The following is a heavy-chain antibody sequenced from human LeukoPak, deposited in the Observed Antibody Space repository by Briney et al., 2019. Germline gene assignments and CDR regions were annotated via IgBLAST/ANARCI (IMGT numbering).Heavy chain of an antibody. D-gene: IGHD2-15*01. V-gene: IGHV1-69*06. Sequence: SVKVSCKASGGTFSSYAISWVRQAPGQGLEWMGGIIPIFGTANYAQKSQGRVTITADKSTSTAYMELSSLRSEDTAVYYCARDLGYCSGGSCYSGVRDYWGQGTLVTVSS. CDR1: GGTFSSYA. CDR2: IIPIFGTA. J-gene: IGHJ4*02. CDR3: ARDLGYCSGGSCYSGVRDY.